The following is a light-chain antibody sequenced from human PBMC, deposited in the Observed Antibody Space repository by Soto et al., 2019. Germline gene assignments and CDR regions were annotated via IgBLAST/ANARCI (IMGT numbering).Light chain of an antibody. Sequence: QSVLTQPASVSGSPGQSITISCTGTSSDIGAYNFVSWYQQHPGKAPKLMLYDVNIRPSGVSNRFPGSKSGNTAPLTISGLQAEDEADYYCTSWTTSTTMIFGGGTKVTVL. CDR2: DVN. V-gene: IGLV2-14*03. J-gene: IGLJ2*01. CDR3: TSWTTSTTMI. CDR1: SSDIGAYNF.